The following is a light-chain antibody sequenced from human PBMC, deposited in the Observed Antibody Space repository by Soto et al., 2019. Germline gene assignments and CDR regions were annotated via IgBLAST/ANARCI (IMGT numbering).Light chain of an antibody. J-gene: IGKJ1*01. CDR3: LQLNSYPRT. V-gene: IGKV3-20*01. CDR2: GAS. CDR1: QSVTRTY. Sequence: EIVLTQSPGTLSLSPGERATLSCRASQSVTRTYLAWYQQTPGQAPRXXIYGASSRETGIPDRFSGSGSGTDCTRTISSLQPDDFATYYCLQLNSYPRTFGQGTKVDIK.